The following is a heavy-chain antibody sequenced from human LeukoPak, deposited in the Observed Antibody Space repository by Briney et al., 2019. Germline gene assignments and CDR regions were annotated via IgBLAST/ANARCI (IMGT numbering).Heavy chain of an antibody. CDR2: SDKSGST. Sequence: KASETLSLTCTVSGGSISSYYWSWIRQPPGKGPEWIGYSDKSGSTNYNPSLKSRVTISVDTSTNQFSLRLSSVTAADTAVYYCAADRNNRSWYYYWGQGILVTVSS. D-gene: IGHD2/OR15-2a*01. CDR3: AADRNNRSWYYY. J-gene: IGHJ4*02. CDR1: GGSISSYY. V-gene: IGHV4-59*08.